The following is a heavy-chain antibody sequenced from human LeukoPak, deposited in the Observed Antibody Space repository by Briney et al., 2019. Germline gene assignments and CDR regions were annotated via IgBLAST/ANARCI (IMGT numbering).Heavy chain of an antibody. J-gene: IGHJ4*02. CDR2: ISSSSSYI. CDR1: GFTFSSYS. V-gene: IGHV3-21*01. D-gene: IGHD4-23*01. CDR3: AREYGGNSGAFDY. Sequence: GGSLRLSCAASGFTFSSYSMNWVRQAPGKGLEWVSSISSSSSYIYYADSVKGRFTISRDNAKNSLYLQMNSLRAEDTAVYYCAREYGGNSGAFDYWGQGTLVTVSS.